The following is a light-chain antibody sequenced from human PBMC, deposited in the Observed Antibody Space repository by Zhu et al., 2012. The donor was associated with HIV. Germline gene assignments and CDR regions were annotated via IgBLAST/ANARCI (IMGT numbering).Light chain of an antibody. CDR2: GAS. CDR1: QSVRSN. V-gene: IGKV3D-15*01. Sequence: TVMTQSPATLSVSPGERATLSCRARQSVRSNLAWYQQKPGQAPRPLIYGASDRASGVPDRFSGSGSGTDFTLSISRLEPEDFAVYYCHQYDNSWTFGQGTKVEIK. J-gene: IGKJ1*01. CDR3: HQYDNSWT.